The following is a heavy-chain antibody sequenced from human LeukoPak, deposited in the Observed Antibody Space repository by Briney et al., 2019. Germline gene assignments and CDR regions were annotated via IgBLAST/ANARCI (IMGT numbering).Heavy chain of an antibody. J-gene: IGHJ4*02. V-gene: IGHV3-30*04. CDR2: ISYDGSNK. CDR1: GFTFSSYA. D-gene: IGHD6-19*01. Sequence: GGSLRLSCAASGFTFSSYAMHWVRQAPAKGLEWVAVISYDGSNKYYADSVKGRFTISRGNSKNTLYLQMNSLRAEDTAVYYCARVAGIAVAGDYWGQGTLVTVSS. CDR3: ARVAGIAVAGDY.